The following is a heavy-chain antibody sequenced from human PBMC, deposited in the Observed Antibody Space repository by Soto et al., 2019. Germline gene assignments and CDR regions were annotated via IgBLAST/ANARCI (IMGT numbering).Heavy chain of an antibody. J-gene: IGHJ4*02. CDR3: AKDQDYYDSSGYDY. Sequence: PGGSLRLSCAASGFTFSSYAMSWVRQAPGKGLEWVSAISGSGGSTYYADSVKGRFTNSRTNSKNTLYLQMNSLRAEDTAVYYCAKDQDYYDSSGYDYWGQGTLVTVSS. V-gene: IGHV3-23*01. CDR2: ISGSGGST. CDR1: GFTFSSYA. D-gene: IGHD3-22*01.